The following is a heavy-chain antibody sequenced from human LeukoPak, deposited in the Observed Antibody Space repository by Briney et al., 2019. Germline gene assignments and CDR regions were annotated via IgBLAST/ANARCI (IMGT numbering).Heavy chain of an antibody. CDR2: ISSSSSYI. D-gene: IGHD6-19*01. Sequence: GGSLRLSCAASGFTFSSYSMDWVRQAPGKGLEWVSSISSSSSYIYYADSVKGRFTISRDNAKNSLYLQMNSLRAEDTAVYYCARIPTRSIAVAGDAFDIWGQGTMVTVSS. CDR3: ARIPTRSIAVAGDAFDI. J-gene: IGHJ3*02. V-gene: IGHV3-21*01. CDR1: GFTFSSYS.